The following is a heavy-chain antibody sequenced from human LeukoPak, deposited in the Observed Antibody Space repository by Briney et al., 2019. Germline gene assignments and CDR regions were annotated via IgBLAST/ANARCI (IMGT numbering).Heavy chain of an antibody. CDR1: GFAFTSYT. V-gene: IGHV3-30*04. D-gene: IGHD3-16*01. CDR2: ISHDGSQR. Sequence: PGGSLRLSCAASGFAFTSYTMHWVRQAPGKGLDWVALISHDGSQRYYTDSVRGRFTISRDNSKNTLYLQMDSLRAEDTAVYYCAKGQNRNGGALAYRGQGTLVTVSS. J-gene: IGHJ4*02. CDR3: AKGQNRNGGALAY.